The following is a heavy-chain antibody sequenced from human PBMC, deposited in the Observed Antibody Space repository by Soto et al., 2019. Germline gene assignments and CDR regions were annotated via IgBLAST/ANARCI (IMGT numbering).Heavy chain of an antibody. Sequence: PGRSQRLSYTASELNFRSYGMHRLRKAPGKGLEWVAVIWYDGSNKYYADSVKGRFTISRDNSKNTLYLQMNSLRAEDTAVYYCARDAAWKFGYWGQGTLVTVSS. J-gene: IGHJ4*02. CDR2: IWYDGSNK. CDR1: ELNFRSYG. D-gene: IGHD6-13*01. CDR3: ARDAAWKFGY. V-gene: IGHV3-33*01.